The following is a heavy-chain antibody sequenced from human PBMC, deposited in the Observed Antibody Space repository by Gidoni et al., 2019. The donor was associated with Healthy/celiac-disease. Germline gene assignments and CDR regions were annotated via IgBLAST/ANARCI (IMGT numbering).Heavy chain of an antibody. CDR1: GFTFSSYG. Sequence: QVQLVESGGGVVQPGGSLRLPCAASGFTFSSYGMHWVRQAPGKGLEWVAFIRYDGSNKFYADSVKGRFTISRDNSKNTLYLQMNSLRAEDTAVFYCAKDLPGQQWAELYYYCGMDVWGQGTTVTVSS. V-gene: IGHV3-30*02. J-gene: IGHJ6*02. CDR3: AKDLPGQQWAELYYYCGMDV. D-gene: IGHD6-19*01. CDR2: IRYDGSNK.